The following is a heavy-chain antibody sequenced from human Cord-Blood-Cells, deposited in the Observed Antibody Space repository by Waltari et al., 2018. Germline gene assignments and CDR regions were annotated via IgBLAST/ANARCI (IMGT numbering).Heavy chain of an antibody. CDR1: GVTFSSYA. CDR2: IIPILGIA. J-gene: IGHJ4*02. V-gene: IGHV1-69*09. D-gene: IGHD2-2*01. CDR3: ARAPCSSTSCYGY. Sequence: QVQLVQSVAEVKKPVSPVKVSRKASGVTFSSYAIGWVRQAPGQGLEWMGRIIPILGIANYAQKLQGRVTITADKSTSTAYMELSSLRSEDTAVYYCARAPCSSTSCYGYWGQGTLVTVSS.